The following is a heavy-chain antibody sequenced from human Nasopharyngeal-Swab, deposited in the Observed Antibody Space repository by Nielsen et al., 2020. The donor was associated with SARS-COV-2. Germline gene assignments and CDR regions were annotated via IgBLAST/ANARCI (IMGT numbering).Heavy chain of an antibody. CDR3: ARRGYGGSGSYYFYYYMDV. CDR2: IYPGDSDT. CDR1: GYNFTTYW. V-gene: IGHV5-51*01. Sequence: GGSLRLSCKGSGYNFTTYWIGWVRQMPGKGLEWMGIIYPGDSDTRYSPSFQGQVTISADKSISTAYLQWSSLKASDTAMYYCARRGYGGSGSYYFYYYMDVWGKGTTVTVLL. J-gene: IGHJ6*03. D-gene: IGHD4-23*01.